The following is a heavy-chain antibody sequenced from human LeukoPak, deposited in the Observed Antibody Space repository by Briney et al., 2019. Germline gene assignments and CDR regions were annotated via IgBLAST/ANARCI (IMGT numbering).Heavy chain of an antibody. CDR1: GGSISSSSYS. V-gene: IGHV4-61*02. CDR2: IYTSGST. Sequence: PSETLSLTCTVSGGSISSSSYSWGWIRQPAGKGLEWIGRIYTSGSTNYNPSLNSRVTMSVDTSKNQFSLKLSSVTAADTAVYYCARDVVAAVGTWDYWGQGTLVTVSS. CDR3: ARDVVAAVGTWDY. J-gene: IGHJ4*02. D-gene: IGHD6-13*01.